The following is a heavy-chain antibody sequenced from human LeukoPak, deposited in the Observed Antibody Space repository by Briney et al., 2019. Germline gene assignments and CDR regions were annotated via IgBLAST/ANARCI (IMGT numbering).Heavy chain of an antibody. CDR2: IWYDGSNK. CDR1: GFTFSSYG. Sequence: PGGSLRLSCAASGFTFSSYGMHWVRQAPGKGLEWVAVIWYDGSNKYYADSVKGRFTISRDNAKNSLYLQMNSLRADDTAMYYCAKEGYSGYYAFDIWGQGTMVTVSS. V-gene: IGHV3-33*03. CDR3: AKEGYSGYYAFDI. J-gene: IGHJ3*02. D-gene: IGHD5-12*01.